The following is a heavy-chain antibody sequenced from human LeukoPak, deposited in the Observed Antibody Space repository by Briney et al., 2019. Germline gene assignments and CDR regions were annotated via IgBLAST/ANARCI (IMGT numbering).Heavy chain of an antibody. CDR1: GGTFSSYA. Sequence: ASVKVSCKASGGTFSSYAISWVRQAPGQGLEWMGGIIPIFGTANYAQKFQGRVTITRNTSISTAYMELSSLRSEDTAVYYCARRYYDFWSGYPVNYYYYMDVWGKGTTVTVSS. V-gene: IGHV1-69*05. CDR2: IIPIFGTA. D-gene: IGHD3-3*01. J-gene: IGHJ6*03. CDR3: ARRYYDFWSGYPVNYYYYMDV.